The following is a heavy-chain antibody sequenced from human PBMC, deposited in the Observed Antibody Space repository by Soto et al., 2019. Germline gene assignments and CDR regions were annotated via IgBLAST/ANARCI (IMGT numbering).Heavy chain of an antibody. D-gene: IGHD2-21*01. J-gene: IGHJ5*02. CDR1: GGSIGTSRSY. CDR2: IFYSGST. CDR3: ARQPTTGDTDLWFDP. V-gene: IGHV4-39*01. Sequence: QLQLLESGPGLVKASETLSLTCNVSGGSIGTSRSYWAWIRQPPGKGLEWLANIFYSGSTYYNPSLASRVTVSVDTSKNEFSLKLRSVTAADTAVYYCARQPTTGDTDLWFDPWGQGTLVTVSS.